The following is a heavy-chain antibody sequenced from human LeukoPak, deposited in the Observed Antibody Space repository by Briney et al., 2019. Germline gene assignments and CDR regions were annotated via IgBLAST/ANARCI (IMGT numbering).Heavy chain of an antibody. J-gene: IGHJ4*02. Sequence: GGSLRLSCAASGFTFSDYSMNWVRQAPGKGLEWVANIKQDGSAKYYVDSVKGRFTISRDNAQNSVYLQMNNLRAEDTALYYCARAKVTVPGGDYWGQGTLVTVSS. V-gene: IGHV3-7*01. D-gene: IGHD4-17*01. CDR2: IKQDGSAK. CDR3: ARAKVTVPGGDY. CDR1: GFTFSDYS.